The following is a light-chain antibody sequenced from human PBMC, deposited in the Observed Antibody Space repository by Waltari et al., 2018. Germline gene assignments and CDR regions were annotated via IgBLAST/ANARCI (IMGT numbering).Light chain of an antibody. V-gene: IGLV1-40*01. CDR1: SSAIGSFG. CDR3: QSYDNTGRGSVL. Sequence: LTQPPSLSGAPGHRVTIPCTGRSSAIGSFGFNWYPPRPGSVPRLLIYDNTHRPSGVPDRFSASKSDTSASLDIAGLQPDDEADYYCQSYDNTGRGSVLIGGGTRLTVL. CDR2: DNT. J-gene: IGLJ2*01.